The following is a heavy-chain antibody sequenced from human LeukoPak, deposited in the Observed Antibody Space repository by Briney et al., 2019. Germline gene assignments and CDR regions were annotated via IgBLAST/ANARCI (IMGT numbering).Heavy chain of an antibody. CDR1: GFTFSSYA. D-gene: IGHD1-1*01. J-gene: IGHJ4*02. V-gene: IGHV3-30*04. Sequence: GGPLRLSCAASGFTFSSYAMHWVRQAPGKGLEWAAVISYDGSNKYYADSVKGRFTISRDNSKNTLYLQMNSLTADDTAIYYRGKATGTLGNWGQGTLVTVSS. CDR2: ISYDGSNK. CDR3: GKATGTLGN.